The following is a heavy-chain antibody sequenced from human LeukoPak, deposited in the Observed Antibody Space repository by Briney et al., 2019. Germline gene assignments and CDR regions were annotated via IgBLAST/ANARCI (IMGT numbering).Heavy chain of an antibody. Sequence: GGSLRLSCAASGFTFTSYWMHWVRQAPGKGLVWVSLINSDGSTTKYADSVKGRFTMSRDNAKNTLYLEMNSLRAEDTAVYYCASNYCGGDCYYYYYGMDVWGQGTTVTVSS. CDR3: ASNYCGGDCYYYYYGMDV. D-gene: IGHD2-21*02. J-gene: IGHJ6*02. CDR2: INSDGSTT. V-gene: IGHV3-74*03. CDR1: GFTFTSYW.